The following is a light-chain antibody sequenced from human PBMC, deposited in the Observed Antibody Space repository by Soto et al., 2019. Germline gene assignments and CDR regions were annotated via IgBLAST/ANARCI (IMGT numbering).Light chain of an antibody. CDR3: CSYAGSFYV. V-gene: IGLV2-11*01. J-gene: IGLJ1*01. CDR2: DVS. CDR1: SSDVGGYNY. Sequence: QSVLTQPRSVSGSPGQSVTISCTGTSSDVGGYNYVSWYQQHPGKAPKLMNFDVSKRPSGVPDRFSGSKSGNTASLTFFGLQAEDEADYSSCSYAGSFYVLGSGTK.